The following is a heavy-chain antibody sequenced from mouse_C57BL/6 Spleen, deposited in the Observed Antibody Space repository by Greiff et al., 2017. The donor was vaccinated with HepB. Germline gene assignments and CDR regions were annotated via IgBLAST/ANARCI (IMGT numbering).Heavy chain of an antibody. J-gene: IGHJ2*01. CDR1: GFTFSSYA. Sequence: EVMLVESGGGLVKPGGSLKLSCAASGFTFSSYAMSWVRQTPEKRLEWVATISDGGSYTYYPDNVKGRFTISRDNAKNNLYLQMSHLKSEDTAMYYCARVSNWVFDYWGQGTTLTVSS. D-gene: IGHD4-1*01. V-gene: IGHV5-4*03. CDR2: ISDGGSYT. CDR3: ARVSNWVFDY.